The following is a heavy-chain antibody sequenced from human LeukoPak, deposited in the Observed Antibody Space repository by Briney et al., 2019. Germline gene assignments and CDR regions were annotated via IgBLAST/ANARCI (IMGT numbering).Heavy chain of an antibody. CDR3: ARGNSNFTD. V-gene: IGHV3-20*01. CDR2: VNRNGGTT. Sequence: GCSHRLPRAASGFTFAHYGMSWVHQAPRKGLEWVSGVNRNGGTTSYADSVKGRFTISRDNAKNSLYLQMNSLRVEDTALARCARGNSNFTDWSEGTLVTVSS. J-gene: IGHJ4*02. CDR1: GFTFAHYG. D-gene: IGHD4-23*01.